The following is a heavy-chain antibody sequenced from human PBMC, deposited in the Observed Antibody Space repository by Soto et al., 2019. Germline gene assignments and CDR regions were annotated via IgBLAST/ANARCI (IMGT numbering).Heavy chain of an antibody. Sequence: QVQLVESGGGVVQPGKSLRLSCAASGFTFSAYSIHWVRQAPGKGLEWVALISYDGADKHYADSVKGRVAISRDNSKNMVYLQMNSLRAEDTAVYYCARGERYHSSTFYNPNDYWGQGTLVIVSS. V-gene: IGHV3-30*09. J-gene: IGHJ4*02. CDR2: ISYDGADK. CDR1: GFTFSAYS. D-gene: IGHD6-19*01. CDR3: ARGERYHSSTFYNPNDY.